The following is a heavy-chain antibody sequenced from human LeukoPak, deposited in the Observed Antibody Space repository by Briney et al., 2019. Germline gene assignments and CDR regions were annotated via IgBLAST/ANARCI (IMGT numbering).Heavy chain of an antibody. CDR1: GYTFTGYG. J-gene: IGHJ4*02. Sequence: GASVKVSCKASGYTFTGYGISWVRQAPGQGLEWMGWISAYNGNTNYAQKFQGRITMTTDTSTSTAYMELRSLRSDDTAVYYCARDLKMGYSSGRYSWGTGSSNDYWGQGTLVTVSS. D-gene: IGHD6-19*01. CDR3: ARDLKMGYSSGRYSWGTGSSNDY. V-gene: IGHV1-18*01. CDR2: ISAYNGNT.